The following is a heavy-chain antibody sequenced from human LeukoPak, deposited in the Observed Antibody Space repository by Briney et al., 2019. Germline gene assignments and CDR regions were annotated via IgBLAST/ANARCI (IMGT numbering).Heavy chain of an antibody. D-gene: IGHD2-2*01. CDR1: GYTFTSYY. Sequence: ASVKVSCKASGYTFTSYYMHWVRQAPGQGLEWMGIINPSGGSTSYAQKFQGRVTMTRDTSTSTVYMELSSLRSEDTAVYYCARVCIWPSCSTAGYFDLWGRGTLVTVPS. CDR3: ARVCIWPSCSTAGYFDL. J-gene: IGHJ2*01. CDR2: INPSGGST. V-gene: IGHV1-46*01.